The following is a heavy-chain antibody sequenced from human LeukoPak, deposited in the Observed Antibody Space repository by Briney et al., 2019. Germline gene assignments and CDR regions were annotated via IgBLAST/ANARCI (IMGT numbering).Heavy chain of an antibody. CDR1: GGTFSSYA. CDR3: ASFITMVRGVIVPGS. CDR2: IIPIFGTA. Sequence: ASVKVSCKASGGTFSSYAISWERQAPGQGLEWMGGIIPIFGTANYAQKFQGRVTITADESTSTAYMELSSLRSEDTAVYYCASFITMVRGVIVPGSWGQGTLVTVST. V-gene: IGHV1-69*13. J-gene: IGHJ4*02. D-gene: IGHD3-10*01.